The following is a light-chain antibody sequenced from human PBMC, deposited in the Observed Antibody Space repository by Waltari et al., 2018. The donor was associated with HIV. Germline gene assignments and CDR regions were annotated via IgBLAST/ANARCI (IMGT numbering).Light chain of an antibody. CDR2: GAS. Sequence: PGTVSLSPGERATLSCRASQTISSNYLAWYQQKPGQAPSLLIYGASSRATGIPNRFSGSGSGTDFTLTISRLEPEDFAVYYCQQYGGSPLTFGGGTKVEIK. V-gene: IGKV3-20*01. J-gene: IGKJ4*01. CDR3: QQYGGSPLT. CDR1: QTISSNY.